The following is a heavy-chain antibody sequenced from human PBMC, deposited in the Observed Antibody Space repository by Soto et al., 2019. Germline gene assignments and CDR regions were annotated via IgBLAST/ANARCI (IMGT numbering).Heavy chain of an antibody. Sequence: QVQLVESGGGVVQPGRSLRLSCAASGFTFSSYAMHWVRQAPGKGLEWVAVISYDGSNKYYADSVKGRFTISRDNSKNTLYLQMNSLRAEDTAVYYCAREVTLYYYYGMDVWCQGTTVTVSS. CDR1: GFTFSSYA. CDR3: AREVTLYYYYGMDV. V-gene: IGHV3-30-3*01. D-gene: IGHD4-4*01. J-gene: IGHJ6*02. CDR2: ISYDGSNK.